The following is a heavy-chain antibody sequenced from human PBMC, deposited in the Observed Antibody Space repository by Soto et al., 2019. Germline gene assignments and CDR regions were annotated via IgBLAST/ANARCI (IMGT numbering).Heavy chain of an antibody. V-gene: IGHV3-21*01. Sequence: GGSLRLSCAASGFSLSSYAMNWVRQAPGKGLEWVSSISRSRSYIYYADSVKGRFTISRDNAKNSLYLEMNSLRAEDTAVYYCARDQSDYGDDKVFDYWGQGTLVTSPQ. J-gene: IGHJ4*02. CDR1: GFSLSSYA. CDR3: ARDQSDYGDDKVFDY. D-gene: IGHD4-17*01. CDR2: ISRSRSYI.